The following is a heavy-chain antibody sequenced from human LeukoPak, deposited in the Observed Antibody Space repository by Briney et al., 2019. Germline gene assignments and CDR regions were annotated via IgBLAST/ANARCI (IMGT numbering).Heavy chain of an antibody. CDR3: ARAGEARERYRPFDY. J-gene: IGHJ4*02. CDR2: LSYDGKDK. Sequence: GGSLRLSCAASGFTFNSHTIHWVRQAPGKGLEGVAALSYDGKDKYYADSVKGRSTISRDTSKNALYLEMDSLRVEDSAVYYCARAGEARERYRPFDYWGQGTLVTVSS. D-gene: IGHD1-26*01. V-gene: IGHV3-30*04. CDR1: GFTFNSHT.